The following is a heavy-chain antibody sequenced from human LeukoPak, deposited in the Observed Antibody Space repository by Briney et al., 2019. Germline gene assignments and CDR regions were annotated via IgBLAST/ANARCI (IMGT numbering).Heavy chain of an antibody. CDR3: ARGDGYSIDY. D-gene: IGHD5-24*01. Sequence: SETLSLTCNVSGDSISSGGYYWSWIRQHPGKGLEWIGYIYYSGSTYYNPSLKSRLTISVDTSKNQFSLNLTSATAADTAVYYCARGDGYSIDYWGQGTPVTVSS. J-gene: IGHJ4*02. CDR2: IYYSGST. V-gene: IGHV4-31*03. CDR1: GDSISSGGYY.